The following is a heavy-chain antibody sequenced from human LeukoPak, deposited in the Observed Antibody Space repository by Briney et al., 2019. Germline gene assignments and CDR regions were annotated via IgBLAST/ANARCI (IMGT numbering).Heavy chain of an antibody. D-gene: IGHD1-14*01. CDR1: GFTFSSYG. V-gene: IGHV3-33*06. CDR2: IWYDGSNK. J-gene: IGHJ3*02. Sequence: GGSLRLSCAASGFTFSSYGMHWVRQAPGKGLEWVAVIWYDGSNKYYAASVKGRFTISRDNSQHTLSLQMNSLRAEDTALYYCAKGKVNHDGAFDIWGQGTMVTVSS. CDR3: AKGKVNHDGAFDI.